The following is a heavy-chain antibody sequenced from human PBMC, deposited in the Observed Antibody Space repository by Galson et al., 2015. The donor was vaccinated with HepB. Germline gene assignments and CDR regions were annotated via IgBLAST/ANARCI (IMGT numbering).Heavy chain of an antibody. CDR1: GFTFSNAR. V-gene: IGHV3-30-3*01. Sequence: SLRLSCAASGFTFSNARMSWVRQAPGKGLEWVAVISYDGSNKYYADSVKGRFTISRDNSKNTLYLQMNSLRAEDTAVYYCARDLVAAAVNLDYWGQGTLVTVSS. J-gene: IGHJ4*02. CDR3: ARDLVAAAVNLDY. CDR2: ISYDGSNK. D-gene: IGHD6-13*01.